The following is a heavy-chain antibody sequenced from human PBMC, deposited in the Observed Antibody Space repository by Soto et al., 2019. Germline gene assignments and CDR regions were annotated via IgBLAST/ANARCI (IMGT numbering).Heavy chain of an antibody. D-gene: IGHD1-26*01. CDR1: EGTVIRDW. Sequence: EVHLVESGGGLVQTGGSLRLSCAIFEGTVIRDWMNWVRQAPGKGLEWVAHTNQDGSEKYYVDSVKGRFTISRDNDKNSLDLQMNSLSAEATAMYYCSGGVGDAFWGQGTLVTVSS. V-gene: IGHV3-7*04. CDR2: TNQDGSEK. CDR3: SGGVGDAF. J-gene: IGHJ4*02.